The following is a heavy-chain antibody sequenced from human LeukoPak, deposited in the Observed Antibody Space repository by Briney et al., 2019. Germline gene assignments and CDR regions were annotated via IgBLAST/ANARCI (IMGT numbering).Heavy chain of an antibody. Sequence: SETLSLTCTVSGGSFNNRNFYWVWIRQPPGKGLEWLGSIYYTGSKYLNPSLSSRVTISIDTYKNQFSLMLTSVTAADTAVYFCAREGPSNSGPHYDSWGQGTLVTVSP. CDR2: IYYTGSK. CDR1: GGSFNNRNFY. D-gene: IGHD4-23*01. J-gene: IGHJ4*02. V-gene: IGHV4-39*07. CDR3: AREGPSNSGPHYDS.